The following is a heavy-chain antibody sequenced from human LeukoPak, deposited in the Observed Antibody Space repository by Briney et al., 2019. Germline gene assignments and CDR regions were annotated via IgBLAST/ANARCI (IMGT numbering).Heavy chain of an antibody. CDR3: ARVGGVGY. CDR2: INHSGST. Sequence: GSLRLSCVASGFTFSTYAMSWVRQPPGKGLEWIGEINHSGSTNYNPSLKSRVTISVDTSKNQFSLKLSSVTAADTAVYYCARVGGVGYWGQGTLVTVSS. V-gene: IGHV4-34*01. CDR1: GFTFSTYA. J-gene: IGHJ4*02.